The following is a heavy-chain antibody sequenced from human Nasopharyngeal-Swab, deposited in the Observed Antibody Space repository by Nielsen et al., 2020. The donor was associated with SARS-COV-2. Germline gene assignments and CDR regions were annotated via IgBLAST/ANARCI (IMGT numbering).Heavy chain of an antibody. V-gene: IGHV3-64*01. D-gene: IGHD3-3*01. J-gene: IGHJ6*04. CDR2: ISSSGDRT. Sequence: GGSLRLSCAASGFTFSTYGMHWVRQALGKGLEYISAISSSGDRTYSANSVRGRFTISRDNSENTLYLQMGSLRADDMAVYYCARGGSGPAIFGVGHDVWGKGTTVTVSS. CDR3: ARGGSGPAIFGVGHDV. CDR1: GFTFSTYG.